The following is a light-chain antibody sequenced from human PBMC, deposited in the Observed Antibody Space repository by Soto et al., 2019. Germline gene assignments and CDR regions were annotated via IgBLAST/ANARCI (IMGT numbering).Light chain of an antibody. Sequence: DIQITQSPSSLSPSVGDRVTITCRASQSISSYLNWYQQKPGKAPKLLIYAASSLQSGVPSRFSGSGSGTDFTLTISSLQPEDFATYYCQQSYSTPWTFGQGTKVDIK. J-gene: IGKJ1*01. CDR1: QSISSY. CDR3: QQSYSTPWT. CDR2: AAS. V-gene: IGKV1-39*01.